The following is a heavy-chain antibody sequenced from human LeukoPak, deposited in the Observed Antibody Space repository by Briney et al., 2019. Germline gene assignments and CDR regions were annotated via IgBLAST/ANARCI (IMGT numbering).Heavy chain of an antibody. CDR3: ARDLGGGPTDY. J-gene: IGHJ4*02. CDR2: IIPIFGTA. V-gene: IGHV1-69*05. Sequence: SSVKVSCEASGGTFSSYAISWVRQAPGQGLEWMGRIIPIFGTANYAQKFQGRVTITTDESTSTAYMELSSLRSEDTAVYYCARDLGGGPTDYWGQGTLVTVSS. D-gene: IGHD2-15*01. CDR1: GGTFSSYA.